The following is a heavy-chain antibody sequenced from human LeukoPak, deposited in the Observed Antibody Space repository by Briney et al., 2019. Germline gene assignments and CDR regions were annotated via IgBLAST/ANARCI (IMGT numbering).Heavy chain of an antibody. V-gene: IGHV3-74*01. Sequence: QPGGSLRLSCAASGFTFSSYWMHWVRQAPGKGLVWVSRINSDGSSTSYADSVKGRFTISRDNAKNTLYLQMNSLRAEDTAVYYCARAYAAYCGGDCYSPGYWGQGTLVTVSS. D-gene: IGHD2-21*02. CDR1: GFTFSSYW. J-gene: IGHJ4*02. CDR2: INSDGSST. CDR3: ARAYAAYCGGDCYSPGY.